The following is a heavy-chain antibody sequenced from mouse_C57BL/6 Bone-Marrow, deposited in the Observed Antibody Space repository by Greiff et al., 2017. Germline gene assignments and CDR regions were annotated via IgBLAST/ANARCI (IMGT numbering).Heavy chain of an antibody. D-gene: IGHD2-4*01. CDR2: ISYDGSN. V-gene: IGHV3-6*01. Sequence: EVKLMESGPGLVKPSQSLSLTCSVTGYSITSGYYWNWIRQFPGNKLEWMGYISYDGSNNYNPSLKNRISITRDTSKNQFFLKLNSVTTEDTATYYCAREPLRQDWYVDVWGTGTTVTVSS. CDR1: GYSITSGYY. CDR3: AREPLRQDWYVDV. J-gene: IGHJ1*03.